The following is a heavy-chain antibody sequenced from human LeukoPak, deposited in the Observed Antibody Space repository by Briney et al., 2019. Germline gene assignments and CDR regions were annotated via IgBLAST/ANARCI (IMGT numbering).Heavy chain of an antibody. CDR2: ISPENSET. D-gene: IGHD2-2*01. V-gene: IGHV5-51*01. CDR1: GNSFTNNW. CDR3: VKRRNNVYETSPWDPDY. J-gene: IGHJ4*02. Sequence: GESLKISCKGSGNSFTNNWIAWVRLMPGKGLEWMGIISPENSETHYSPAFQGQVTISVDRSITTAYLQWNSLKASDTAMYYCVKRRNNVYETSPWDPDYWGQGTLVTVSS.